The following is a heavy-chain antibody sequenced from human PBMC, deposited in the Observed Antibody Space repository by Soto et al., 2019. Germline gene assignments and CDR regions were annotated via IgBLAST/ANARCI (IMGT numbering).Heavy chain of an antibody. CDR2: VFSSVSA. CDR3: ARDGMTTGDT. Sequence: XGTLALTCIVSGVSVTSYTWSGVRQPSNKGLEWIGRVFSSVSATYNPSLKSRVSISMDTAENRISLKLDSVTAADAGVYFCARDGMTTGDTWGPGTLVTSPQ. V-gene: IGHV4-4*07. J-gene: IGHJ4*02. CDR1: GVSVTSYT. D-gene: IGHD2-21*02.